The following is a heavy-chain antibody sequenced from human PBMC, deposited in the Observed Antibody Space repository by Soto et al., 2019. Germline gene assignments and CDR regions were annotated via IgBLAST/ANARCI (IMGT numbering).Heavy chain of an antibody. V-gene: IGHV2-5*01. CDR2: IYWNDDK. J-gene: IGHJ6*02. CDR1: GFSLSTSGVG. Sequence: GPALVNRTQSLTLTCTFSGFSLSTSGVGVGWIRQPPGKALEWLALIYWNDDKRYSPSLKSRLTITKDTSKNQVVLTMTNMDPVGTATYYCARRGYGMDVWGQGTTVTVSS. CDR3: ARRGYGMDV.